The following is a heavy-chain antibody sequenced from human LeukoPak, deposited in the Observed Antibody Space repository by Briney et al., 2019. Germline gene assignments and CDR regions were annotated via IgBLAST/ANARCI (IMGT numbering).Heavy chain of an antibody. Sequence: GGSLRLSCADPGFTFSSYWTHWVPQAPGKGLEWVSYIGGITSNIYYADSVKGRFTISRDNAKNSLFLQMNSLRDEDTAVYYCARGTLADWGQGTLVTVSS. J-gene: IGHJ4*02. CDR1: GFTFSSYW. CDR3: ARGTLAD. V-gene: IGHV3-48*02. CDR2: IGGITSNI.